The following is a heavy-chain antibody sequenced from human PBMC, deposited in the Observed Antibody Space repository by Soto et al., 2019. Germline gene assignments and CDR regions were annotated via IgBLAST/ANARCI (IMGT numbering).Heavy chain of an antibody. J-gene: IGHJ5*02. CDR3: ARDPGSGSYYGWFDP. CDR2: IYYSGST. Sequence: QVQLQESGPGLVKPSETLSLTCTVSGGSISRYYWNWIRQPPGKGLEWIGYIYYSGSTNYNPSLKSRVTISVDTSKNPSSLKLSSVTAADTAVYYCARDPGSGSYYGWFDPWGQGTLVTVSS. CDR1: GGSISRYY. V-gene: IGHV4-59*01. D-gene: IGHD3-10*01.